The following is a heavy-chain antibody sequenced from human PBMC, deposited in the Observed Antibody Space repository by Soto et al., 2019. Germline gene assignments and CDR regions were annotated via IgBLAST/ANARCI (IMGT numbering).Heavy chain of an antibody. D-gene: IGHD6-13*01. J-gene: IGHJ4*02. V-gene: IGHV3-21*01. CDR1: GFTFSGYS. CDR3: ARDGGSWSFVY. CDR2: ISSSSSYI. Sequence: GGSLRLSCAASGFTFSGYSMNWVRQAPGKGLEWVSSISSSSSYIYYADSVKGRFTISRDNAKNSLYLQMNSLRAEDTAVYYCARDGGSWSFVYWGQGTLVTVSS.